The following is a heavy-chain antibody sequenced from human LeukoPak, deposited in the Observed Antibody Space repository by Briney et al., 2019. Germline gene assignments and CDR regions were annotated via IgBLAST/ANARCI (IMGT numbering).Heavy chain of an antibody. D-gene: IGHD2-2*01. Sequence: ASVKVSCKTSGYTFSNFGINWVRQAPGQGLEWMGWISGNNDNPNYGQKFQGRFTVTTDSSTSTAYMELRNLRFDDTAVYYCTRDGTSTDDYWGQGTLVTVSS. CDR2: ISGNNDNP. CDR3: TRDGTSTDDY. CDR1: GYTFSNFG. V-gene: IGHV1-18*01. J-gene: IGHJ4*02.